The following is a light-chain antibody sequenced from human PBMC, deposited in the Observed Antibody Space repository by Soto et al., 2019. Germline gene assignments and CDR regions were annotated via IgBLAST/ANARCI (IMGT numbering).Light chain of an antibody. CDR2: AAS. J-gene: IGKJ2*01. V-gene: IGKV1-39*01. Sequence: DIQMTQSPSSLSASVGGRVTITCRASQSISSSLNWYQQKPGKAPNLLIYAASILQGGVPSRFSGSGSGTDFTLTISSLQLEDFAVYYCQRSYNTPYTIGQGTALEIK. CDR3: QRSYNTPYT. CDR1: QSISSS.